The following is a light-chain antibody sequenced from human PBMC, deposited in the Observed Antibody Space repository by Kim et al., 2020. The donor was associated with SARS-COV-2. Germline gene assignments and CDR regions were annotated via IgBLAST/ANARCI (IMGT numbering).Light chain of an antibody. J-gene: IGLJ2*01. CDR3: NSRDSSGNHLV. CDR1: ILRNYY. V-gene: IGLV3-19*01. CDR2: GKD. Sequence: SSALTQDPPVSVALGQTVRITCQGDILRNYYATWYQQKPGQAPVLVIYGKDNRPSGIPDRFSGSSSGNTASLTITGTQAEDEADYYCNSRDSSGNHLVFGGGTQRTVL.